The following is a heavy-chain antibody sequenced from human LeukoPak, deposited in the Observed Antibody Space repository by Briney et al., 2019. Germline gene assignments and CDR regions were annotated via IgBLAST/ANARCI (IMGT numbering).Heavy chain of an antibody. CDR3: ARQNTTLGYCSGGSCSGAFDI. J-gene: IGHJ3*02. Sequence: AGESPKISCKGSGYSFTSYWIGWVRQMPGKGLEWMGIIYPGDSDTRYSPSFQGQVTISADKSISTAYLQWSSLKASDTAMYYCARQNTTLGYCSGGSCSGAFDIWGQGTMVTVSS. V-gene: IGHV5-51*01. D-gene: IGHD2-15*01. CDR1: GYSFTSYW. CDR2: IYPGDSDT.